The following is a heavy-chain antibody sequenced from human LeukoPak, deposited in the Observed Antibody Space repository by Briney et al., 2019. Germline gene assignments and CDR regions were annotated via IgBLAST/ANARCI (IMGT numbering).Heavy chain of an antibody. CDR3: ARLRYYGMDV. Sequence: GGSLRLSCAASGIYDMSWVRQAPGKGLEWVSYTSSSSSTIYYADSVKSRFTISRDNAKNSLYLQMNSLRAEDTAVYYCARLRYYGMDVWGQGTTVTVSS. CDR2: TSSSSSTI. J-gene: IGHJ6*02. V-gene: IGHV3-48*04. CDR1: GIYD.